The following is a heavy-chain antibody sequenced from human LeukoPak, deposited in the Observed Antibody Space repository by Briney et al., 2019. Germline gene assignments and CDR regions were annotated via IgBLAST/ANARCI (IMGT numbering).Heavy chain of an antibody. D-gene: IGHD6-13*01. CDR1: GYTFTKYG. Sequence: ASVKVSCKASGYTFTKYGITWVRQAPGQGLEWMGWISTYNGNTNYAQKLQGRVTITRDTSARTAYMELSSLRTEDTALYYCARGYGSSRPYGMDVWGQGTTVTVSS. J-gene: IGHJ6*02. CDR3: ARGYGSSRPYGMDV. CDR2: ISTYNGNT. V-gene: IGHV1-18*01.